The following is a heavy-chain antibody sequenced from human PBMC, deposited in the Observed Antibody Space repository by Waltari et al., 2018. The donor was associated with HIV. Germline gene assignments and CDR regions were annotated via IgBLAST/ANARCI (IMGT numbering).Heavy chain of an antibody. CDR3: AKDLAAVAGSLGFDS. CDR1: GFTFGSYG. J-gene: IGHJ4*02. V-gene: IGHV3-30*18. D-gene: IGHD6-19*01. CDR2: ISYDGSQT. Sequence: QVQLVESGGGVVQPGRSLRLSCATSGFTFGSYGMHWVRQAPGKGLEWVAVISYDGSQTYNADSVKGRFTISRDNSKNTLFLQMNSLRAEDTALYYCAKDLAAVAGSLGFDSWGQGTLVTVSS.